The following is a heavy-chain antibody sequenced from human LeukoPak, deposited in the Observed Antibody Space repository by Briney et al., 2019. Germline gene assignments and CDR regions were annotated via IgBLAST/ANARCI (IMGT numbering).Heavy chain of an antibody. V-gene: IGHV4-39*01. CDR3: VRRSDCSTTSCYFYHGMDV. J-gene: IGHJ6*02. CDR2: IYSSGGT. CDR1: GGSISSRSHY. Sequence: SETLSLTCIVSGGSISSRSHYWVWMRQPPGKGLEWIGSIYSSGGTYYRPSLESRVTVAVDTSKNQFSLTLTSVTAADTAVYYCVRRSDCSTTSCYFYHGMDVWGQGTTATVSS. D-gene: IGHD2-2*01.